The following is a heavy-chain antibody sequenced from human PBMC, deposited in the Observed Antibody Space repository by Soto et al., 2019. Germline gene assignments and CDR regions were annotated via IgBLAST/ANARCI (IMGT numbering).Heavy chain of an antibody. Sequence: EVQLLESGGGLLQPGGSLRLSCSATGFTFNNYAMAWVRQAPGEGLEWVSGISGSGATPYYADSVKGRCTISRDNSKNTVFLQLRNLSAVETEDYVFEYAAYCARFSFYFHNLDYWGQGTLVTVSA. V-gene: IGHV3-23*01. CDR1: GFTFNNYA. J-gene: IGHJ4*02. D-gene: IGHD2-21*01. CDR2: ISGSGATP. CDR3: EYAAYCARFSFYFHNLDY.